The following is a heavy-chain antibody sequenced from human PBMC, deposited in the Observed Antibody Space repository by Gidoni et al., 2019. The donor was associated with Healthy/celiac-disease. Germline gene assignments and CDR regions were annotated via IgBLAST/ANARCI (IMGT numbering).Heavy chain of an antibody. Sequence: QVQLVQSGAEVKKPGSSVKVSCKASGGTFSSYAISWVRQAPGQGLEWMGGIIPIVGTANYAKKFQGRVTITADESTSTAYMELSSLRSEDTAVYYCASAVGRYYDILTGSYYFDYWGQGTLVTVSS. V-gene: IGHV1-69*01. J-gene: IGHJ4*02. D-gene: IGHD3-9*01. CDR2: IIPIVGTA. CDR1: GGTFSSYA. CDR3: ASAVGRYYDILTGSYYFDY.